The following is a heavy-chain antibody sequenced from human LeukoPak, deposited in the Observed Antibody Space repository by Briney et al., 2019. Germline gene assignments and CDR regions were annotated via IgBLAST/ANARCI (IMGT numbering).Heavy chain of an antibody. CDR1: GGRLGNFY. J-gene: IGHJ4*01. V-gene: IGHV4-34*08. CDR2: IIHNGGT. D-gene: IGHD2-21*02. Sequence: SETLSLTCAVYGGRLGNFYWSWIRQPPGKGLEWIGEIIHNGGTNYNPSLKSRVTISLDTFKSQFSLRVTSVNAADTAMYYCAPIFGDSSDFASWGQGTLVTVSS. CDR3: APIFGDSSDFAS.